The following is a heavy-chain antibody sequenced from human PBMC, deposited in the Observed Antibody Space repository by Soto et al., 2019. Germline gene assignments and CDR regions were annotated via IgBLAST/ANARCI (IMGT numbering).Heavy chain of an antibody. CDR2: ISGHGDAT. Sequence: SLGLPCASSFFTFTGYAMSWVLQAPGPGLEWVSAISGHGDATFYADSVKGRFTISRDNSKNTLYLHMNSLRAEDTALYYCPKGWG. CDR1: FFTFTGYA. V-gene: IGHV3-23*01. CDR3: PKG. J-gene: IGHJ6*01.